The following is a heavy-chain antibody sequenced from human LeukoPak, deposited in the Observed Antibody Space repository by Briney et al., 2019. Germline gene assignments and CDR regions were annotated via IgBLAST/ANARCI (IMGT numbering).Heavy chain of an antibody. CDR1: GFTFTNYA. D-gene: IGHD3-9*01. Sequence: GGSLRLSCVASGFTFTNYAMSWVRQAPGKGLKWVSAITGSDGTSHYADSVKGRFAISRDNSKNTLYLQVNSLRAEDTAVYYCAKWGDYDILTGYYVPDYWGQGTLVTVSS. J-gene: IGHJ4*02. V-gene: IGHV3-23*01. CDR2: ITGSDGTS. CDR3: AKWGDYDILTGYYVPDY.